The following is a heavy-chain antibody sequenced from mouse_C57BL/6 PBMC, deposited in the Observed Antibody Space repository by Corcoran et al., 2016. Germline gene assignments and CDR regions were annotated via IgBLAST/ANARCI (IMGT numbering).Heavy chain of an antibody. CDR1: GYAFSSYW. CDR2: IYPGDGDT. Sequence: QVQLQQSGAELVKPGASVKISCKASGYAFSSYWMNWVKQRPGKGLEWIGQIYPGDGDTNYNQKFKGKATLTVDKSSSTAYMELRSLTSEDSAVYYCARSGIYYYGSSSDYYAIDYWGQGTSVTVSS. D-gene: IGHD1-1*01. CDR3: ARSGIYYYGSSSDYYAIDY. J-gene: IGHJ4*01. V-gene: IGHV1-80*01.